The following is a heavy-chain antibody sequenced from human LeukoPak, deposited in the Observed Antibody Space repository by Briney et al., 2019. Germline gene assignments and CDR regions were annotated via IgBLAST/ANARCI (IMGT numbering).Heavy chain of an antibody. CDR1: GGSISSYY. D-gene: IGHD3-10*01. CDR2: IYYSGST. CDR3: ARLYYYGSGSYYHGWFDP. V-gene: IGHV4-59*12. J-gene: IGHJ5*02. Sequence: PSETLSLTCTVSGGSISSYYWSWIRQPPGKGLEWIGYIYYSGSTNYNPSLKSRVTISVDTSKNQFSLKLSSVTAADTAVYYCARLYYYGSGSYYHGWFDPWGQGTLVTVSS.